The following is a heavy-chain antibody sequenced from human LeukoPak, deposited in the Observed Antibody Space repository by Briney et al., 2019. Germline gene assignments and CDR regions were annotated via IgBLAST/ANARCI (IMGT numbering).Heavy chain of an antibody. D-gene: IGHD2-8*01. CDR3: AKDLSTNGVGYAFDI. J-gene: IGHJ3*02. CDR1: GFTFSSYG. CDR2: IRYDGSNK. Sequence: GGSLRLSCAASGFTFSSYGMHWVRQAPGKGLEWVAFIRYDGSNKYYADSVKGRFTISRDNSKNTLYLQMNSLRAEDTAVYYCAKDLSTNGVGYAFDIWGQGTMVTVSS. V-gene: IGHV3-30*02.